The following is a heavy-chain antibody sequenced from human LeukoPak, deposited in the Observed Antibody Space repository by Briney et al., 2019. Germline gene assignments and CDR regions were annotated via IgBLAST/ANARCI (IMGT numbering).Heavy chain of an antibody. CDR1: GGTFSSCA. J-gene: IGHJ4*02. CDR3: ASNPGIAAAGFDY. Sequence: EASVKVSCKASGGTFSSCAISWVRQAPGQGLEWMGGIIPIFGTANYAQKFQGRVTITADESTSTAYMELSSLRSEDTAVYYCASNPGIAAAGFDYWGQGTLVTVSS. D-gene: IGHD6-13*01. V-gene: IGHV1-69*13. CDR2: IIPIFGTA.